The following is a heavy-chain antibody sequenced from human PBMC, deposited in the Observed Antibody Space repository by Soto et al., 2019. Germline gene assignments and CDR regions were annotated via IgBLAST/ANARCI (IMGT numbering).Heavy chain of an antibody. CDR1: GFTFSSYA. CDR3: ARKMKGDCSGGSCYEPDAFDI. D-gene: IGHD2-15*01. Sequence: EVQLLESGGGLVQPGGSLRLSCAASGFTFSSYAMSWVRQAPGKGLEWVSAISGSGGSTYYADSVKGRFTISRDNSKNTLYLKMNSLRAEDTAVDYCARKMKGDCSGGSCYEPDAFDIGGQGTMVTVSS. CDR2: ISGSGGST. J-gene: IGHJ3*02. V-gene: IGHV3-23*01.